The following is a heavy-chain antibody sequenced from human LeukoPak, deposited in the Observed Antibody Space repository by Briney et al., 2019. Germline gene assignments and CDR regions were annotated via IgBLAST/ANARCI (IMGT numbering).Heavy chain of an antibody. D-gene: IGHD1-7*01. Sequence: GGSLRLSCAASGFTFSSYAMHWVRQAPGKGLEWVAVISYDGSNKYYADSVKGRFTISRDNSKNTLYLQMNSLRAEDTAVYYCAKGITGTTGNWFDPWGQGTLVTVSS. CDR3: AKGITGTTGNWFDP. CDR2: ISYDGSNK. J-gene: IGHJ5*02. CDR1: GFTFSSYA. V-gene: IGHV3-30-3*01.